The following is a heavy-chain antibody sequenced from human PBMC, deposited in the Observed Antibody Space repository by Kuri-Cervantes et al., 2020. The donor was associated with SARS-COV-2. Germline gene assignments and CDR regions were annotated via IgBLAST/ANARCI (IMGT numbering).Heavy chain of an antibody. CDR3: AGRSYQLLAYYYYGMDV. V-gene: IGHV3-23*01. D-gene: IGHD2-2*01. J-gene: IGHJ6*02. Sequence: RGSLRLSCAASGFTFSSYAMSWVRQAPGKGLEWVSAISGSGGSTYYADSVKGRFTISRDNAKNSLYLQMNSLRAEDTAVYYCAGRSYQLLAYYYYGMDVWGQGTTVTVSS. CDR1: GFTFSSYA. CDR2: ISGSGGST.